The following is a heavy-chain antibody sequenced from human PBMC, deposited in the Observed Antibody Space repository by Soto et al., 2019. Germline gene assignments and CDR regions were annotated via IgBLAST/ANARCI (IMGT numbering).Heavy chain of an antibody. CDR2: IYYSGST. CDR1: GGSISSGGYY. Sequence: PSETLSLTCTVSGGSISSGGYYWSWIRQHPGKGLEWIGYIYYSGSTYYNPSLKSRVTISVDTSKNQFSLKLSSVTAADTAVYYCARDRDWGMGQDASDIWGQGTMVTVSS. CDR3: ARDRDWGMGQDASDI. D-gene: IGHD7-27*01. J-gene: IGHJ3*02. V-gene: IGHV4-31*03.